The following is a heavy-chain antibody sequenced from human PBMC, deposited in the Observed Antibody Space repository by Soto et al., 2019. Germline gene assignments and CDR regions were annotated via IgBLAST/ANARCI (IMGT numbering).Heavy chain of an antibody. CDR2: ISNSGVST. D-gene: IGHD4-17*01. CDR1: GFAFSTYA. CDR3: AHPRGYGVFDAYDI. Sequence: GGSLRLSCAASGFAFSTYAMSWVRQAPGKGLEWVSAISNSGVSTYYTDSVKGRFTISRDNSINRLYMQMNSLRTEDTAVYYCAHPRGYGVFDAYDIWGQGTMVTVSS. J-gene: IGHJ3*02. V-gene: IGHV3-23*01.